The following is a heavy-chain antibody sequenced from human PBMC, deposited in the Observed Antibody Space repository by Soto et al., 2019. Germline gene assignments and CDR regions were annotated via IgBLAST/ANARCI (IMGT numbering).Heavy chain of an antibody. CDR2: ITSSSSYI. Sequence: GGSLRLSCAASGFTFSSYSMNWVRQAPGKGLEWVSSITSSSSYIYYVDSVKGRFTISRDNAKNSLYLQMNSLRAEDTAVYYCARVYYGSGSSYIDDYWGQGTLVTVSS. CDR1: GFTFSSYS. J-gene: IGHJ4*02. D-gene: IGHD3-10*01. V-gene: IGHV3-21*01. CDR3: ARVYYGSGSSYIDDY.